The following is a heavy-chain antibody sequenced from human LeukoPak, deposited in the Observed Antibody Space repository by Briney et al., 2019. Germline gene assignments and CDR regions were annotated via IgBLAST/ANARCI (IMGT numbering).Heavy chain of an antibody. J-gene: IGHJ3*02. Sequence: KSSETLSLTCTVSGGSISSYFWSWIRQPPGKGLEWIGYIYYSGSTNYNPSLKSRVTISVDTSKNQFSLKLSSVTAADTAVYYCARGGSIVGATPHDTFDIWGQGTMVTVSS. CDR1: GGSISSYF. CDR3: ARGGSIVGATPHDTFDI. D-gene: IGHD1-26*01. V-gene: IGHV4-59*01. CDR2: IYYSGST.